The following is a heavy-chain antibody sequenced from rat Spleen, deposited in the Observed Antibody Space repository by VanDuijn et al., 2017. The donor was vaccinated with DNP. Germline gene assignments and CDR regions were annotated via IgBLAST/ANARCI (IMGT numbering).Heavy chain of an antibody. V-gene: IGHV5-25*01. CDR3: AGRPPPTRGPFDY. J-gene: IGHJ2*01. CDR2: ISYDGGST. Sequence: EVQLVESGGGLVQPGRSMKLSCAASGFTFSNYDMAWVRQAPEKGLEWVAYISYDGGSTYYRDSVKGRFTISRDNAKSTLYLQMDSLRSEDTAAYYCAGRPPPTRGPFDYWGQGVTVTVSS. CDR1: GFTFSNYD. D-gene: IGHD1-4*01.